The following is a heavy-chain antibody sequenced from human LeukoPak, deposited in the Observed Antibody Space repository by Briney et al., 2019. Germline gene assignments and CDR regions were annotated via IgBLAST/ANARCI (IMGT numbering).Heavy chain of an antibody. CDR2: ISSSGSTI. Sequence: GGSLRLSCAASGFTFSDYYMSWIRQAPGKGLEWVSYISSSGSTIYYADSVKGRFTISRDNAKNSLYLQMNSPGAEDTAVYYCARGGGLYYDILTGYYFSPHAFDIWGQGTMVTVSS. D-gene: IGHD3-9*01. CDR3: ARGGGLYYDILTGYYFSPHAFDI. V-gene: IGHV3-11*04. CDR1: GFTFSDYY. J-gene: IGHJ3*02.